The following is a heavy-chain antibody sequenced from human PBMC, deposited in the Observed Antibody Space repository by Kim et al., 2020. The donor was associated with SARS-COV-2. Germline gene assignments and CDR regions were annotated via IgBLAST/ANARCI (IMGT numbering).Heavy chain of an antibody. CDR3: ASGGYSGYDFMGTYSYSAADV. V-gene: IGHV1-69*05. Sequence: SVKVSCTTSEDTFKTNAINWVRQAPGQGLEWMGGIIPIYDSTNVARKFQGRVTLTTDDSGNTAYMDLTRLTSEDTAVYYCASGGYSGYDFMGTYSYSAADVWGQGTPVTVSS. CDR1: EDTFKTNA. CDR2: IIPIYDST. J-gene: IGHJ6*01. D-gene: IGHD5-12*01.